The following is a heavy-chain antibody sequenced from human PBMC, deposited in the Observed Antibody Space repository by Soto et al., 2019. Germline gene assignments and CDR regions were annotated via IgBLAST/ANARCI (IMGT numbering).Heavy chain of an antibody. J-gene: IGHJ6*02. V-gene: IGHV3-7*01. CDR2: LDQGGGEK. CDR3: ARDYGSSWHYYYYGMDV. D-gene: IGHD6-13*01. Sequence: GGSLRLSCAASEFSFSDYWMAWVRQAPGKGLEWVANLDQGGGEKHYGDSVKGRFTISRDNAKNTLYLQMNSLRAEDTAVYYCARDYGSSWHYYYYGMDVWGQGTTVTVSS. CDR1: EFSFSDYW.